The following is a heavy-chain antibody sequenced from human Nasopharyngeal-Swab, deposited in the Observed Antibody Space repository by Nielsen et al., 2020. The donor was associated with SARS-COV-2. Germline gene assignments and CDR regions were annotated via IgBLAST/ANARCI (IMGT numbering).Heavy chain of an antibody. CDR1: GYTFTSYA. J-gene: IGHJ4*02. Sequence: ASVKVSCKASGYTFTSYAMNWVRQAPGQGLEWMGWINTNTGNPTYAQGFTGRFVFSLDTSVSTAYLQISSLKAEDTAVYYCARDGYDYVWGSYRYRDYWGQGTLVTVPS. V-gene: IGHV7-4-1*02. CDR2: INTNTGNP. CDR3: ARDGYDYVWGSYRYRDY. D-gene: IGHD3-16*02.